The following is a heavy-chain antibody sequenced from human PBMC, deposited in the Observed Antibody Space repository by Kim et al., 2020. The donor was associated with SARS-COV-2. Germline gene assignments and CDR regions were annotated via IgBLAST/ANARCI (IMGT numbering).Heavy chain of an antibody. D-gene: IGHD6-19*01. Sequence: ASVKVSCKASGYTFTGYYMHWVRQAPGQGLEWIGRINPNSGGTNYAQKFQGRVTMTRDTSISTAYMELSRLRSDDTAVYYCARRLAVAGTKYGMDVWGQGTTVTVSS. CDR2: INPNSGGT. CDR3: ARRLAVAGTKYGMDV. J-gene: IGHJ6*02. V-gene: IGHV1-2*06. CDR1: GYTFTGYY.